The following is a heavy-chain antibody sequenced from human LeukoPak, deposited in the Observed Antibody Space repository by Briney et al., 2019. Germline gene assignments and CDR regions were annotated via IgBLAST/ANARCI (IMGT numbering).Heavy chain of an antibody. Sequence: GGSLRLSCAASGFTLSSYSMNWVRQAPGKGLECVSYISSSSTTIYYADSVKGRFTISRDNAKNSLYLQMNSLRAKDTALYYCARDYYDSSGSSWFDPWGQGTLVTVSS. V-gene: IGHV3-48*04. CDR1: GFTLSSYS. CDR2: ISSSSTTI. CDR3: ARDYYDSSGSSWFDP. J-gene: IGHJ5*02. D-gene: IGHD3-22*01.